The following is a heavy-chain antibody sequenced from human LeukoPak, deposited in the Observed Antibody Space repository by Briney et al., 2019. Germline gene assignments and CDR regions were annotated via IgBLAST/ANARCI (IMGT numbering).Heavy chain of an antibody. J-gene: IGHJ6*03. Sequence: SETLSLTCTVSGGSISSYYWSWIRQPPGKGLEWIGYIYYSGSTNYNPSLKSRVTISVDTSKNQFSLKLSSVTPEDTAVYYCARAGSIPNYYYYYMDVWGKGTTVTVSS. CDR1: GGSISSYY. V-gene: IGHV4-59*12. CDR2: IYYSGST. D-gene: IGHD4-11*01. CDR3: ARAGSIPNYYYYYMDV.